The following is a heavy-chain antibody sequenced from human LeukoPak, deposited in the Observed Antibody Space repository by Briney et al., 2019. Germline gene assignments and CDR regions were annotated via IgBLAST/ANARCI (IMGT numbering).Heavy chain of an antibody. CDR2: ISYDGSNK. V-gene: IGHV3-30*04. D-gene: IGHD3-9*01. CDR3: ARDRGDILTGYYYYYGMDV. CDR1: GFTFSSYA. J-gene: IGHJ6*02. Sequence: GGSLRLSCAASGFTFSSYAMHWVRQAPGKGLEGVAVISYDGSNKYYADSVKGRFTISRDNSKNTLYLQMNSLRAEDTAVYYCARDRGDILTGYYYYYGMDVWGQGTTVTVSS.